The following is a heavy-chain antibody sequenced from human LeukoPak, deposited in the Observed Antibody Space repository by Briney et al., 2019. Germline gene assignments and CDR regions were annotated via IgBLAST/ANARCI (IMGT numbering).Heavy chain of an antibody. CDR2: IFYSGRT. Sequence: PSETLSLTCTVSGGSISGHYWSWIRQPPGRGLEWIGYIFYSGRTDYNPSLKSRVTMSVDTSKNQFSLQLRSVTAADTAVYYCARVTSGAATNAFDYCGQGTLVTVSS. V-gene: IGHV4-59*11. CDR3: ARVTSGAATNAFDY. J-gene: IGHJ4*02. D-gene: IGHD2-8*01. CDR1: GGSISGHY.